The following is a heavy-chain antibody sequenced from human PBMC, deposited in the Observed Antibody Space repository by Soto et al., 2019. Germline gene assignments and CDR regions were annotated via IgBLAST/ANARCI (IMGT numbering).Heavy chain of an antibody. CDR2: ISWNSSSI. D-gene: IGHD5-18*01. Sequence: PVGSLRLSCAASGFTFDDYFMHWVRQVPGKGLEWVSGISWNSSSIGYADSVKGRFTIYRDNAKNSLYLQMNSLRPEDTALYYCAKGRAAVVLGSSLADFWGQGSLVTVSS. V-gene: IGHV3-9*01. J-gene: IGHJ4*02. CDR1: GFTFDDYF. CDR3: AKGRAAVVLGSSLADF.